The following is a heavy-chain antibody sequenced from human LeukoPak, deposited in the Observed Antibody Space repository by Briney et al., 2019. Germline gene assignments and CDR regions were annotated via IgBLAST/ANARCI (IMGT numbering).Heavy chain of an antibody. D-gene: IGHD6-13*01. J-gene: IGHJ4*02. Sequence: PGGSLRLSCAASGFTFSSYAMHWVRHAPGKGLEYVSAISSNGGSTYYANSVKGRFTISRDNSKNTLYLQMGSLRAEDMAVYYCARALRSTAAQDYWGQGTLVTVSS. CDR2: ISSNGGST. CDR3: ARALRSTAAQDY. CDR1: GFTFSSYA. V-gene: IGHV3-64*01.